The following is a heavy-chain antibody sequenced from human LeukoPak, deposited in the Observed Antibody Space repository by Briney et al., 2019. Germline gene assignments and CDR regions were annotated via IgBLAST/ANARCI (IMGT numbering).Heavy chain of an antibody. CDR1: GGTFSSYA. Sequence: GASVKVSCKASGGTFSSYAISWVRQAPGQGLEWMGGIIPIFGTANYAQKFQGRVTITADESTSTAYMELSSLRSEGTAVYYCARSFYDSSGYYYGLNFDYWGQGTLVTVSS. CDR2: IIPIFGTA. D-gene: IGHD3-22*01. CDR3: ARSFYDSSGYYYGLNFDY. J-gene: IGHJ4*02. V-gene: IGHV1-69*13.